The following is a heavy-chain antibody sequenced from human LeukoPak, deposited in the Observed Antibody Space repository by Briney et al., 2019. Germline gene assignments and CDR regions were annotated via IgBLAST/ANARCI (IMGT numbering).Heavy chain of an antibody. J-gene: IGHJ4*02. CDR2: IYYSGST. Sequence: SETLSLTCTVSGGSISSHYWSWIRQPPGKGLEWIGYIYYSGSTNYNPSLKSRVTISVDTSKNQFSLKLSSVTAADTAVYYCARGPPGTAGFDYWGQGTLVTVSS. V-gene: IGHV4-59*11. CDR3: ARGPPGTAGFDY. D-gene: IGHD6-25*01. CDR1: GGSISSHY.